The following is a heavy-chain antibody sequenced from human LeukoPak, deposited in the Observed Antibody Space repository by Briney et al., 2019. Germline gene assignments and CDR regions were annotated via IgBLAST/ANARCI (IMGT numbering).Heavy chain of an antibody. CDR2: IYYSRST. CDR1: GGSISSYY. V-gene: IGHV4-59*01. Sequence: SETLSLTCTVSGGSISSYYWSWIRQPPGKGLEWIGYIYYSRSTNYNPSLKSRVTISVDTSKNQFSLKLSSVTAADTAVYYCAGVYYYDSSGYYDRPAEYFQHWGQGTLVTVSS. D-gene: IGHD3-22*01. J-gene: IGHJ1*01. CDR3: AGVYYYDSSGYYDRPAEYFQH.